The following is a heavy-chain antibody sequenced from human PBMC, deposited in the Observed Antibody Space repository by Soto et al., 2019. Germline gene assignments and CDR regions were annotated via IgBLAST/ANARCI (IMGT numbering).Heavy chain of an antibody. CDR2: ILSIGTTI. Sequence: EVQLMESGGGLVQPGGTLRLSCATSGFRFSDYEMNWVRQAPGKGLEWVAYILSIGTTIYYTDSVKGRFTISRDNTKNLLYLQMNSPRVEDTGVYYCARGMDIVATIGFDSWGQGTMVTVSS. D-gene: IGHD5-12*01. J-gene: IGHJ4*02. CDR1: GFRFSDYE. CDR3: ARGMDIVATIGFDS. V-gene: IGHV3-48*03.